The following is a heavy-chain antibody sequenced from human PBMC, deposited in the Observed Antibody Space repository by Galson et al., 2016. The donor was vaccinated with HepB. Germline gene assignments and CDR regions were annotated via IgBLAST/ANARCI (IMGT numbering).Heavy chain of an antibody. Sequence: SLRLSCAASGFTFSRHGLHWVRQVPGAGLEWVAAIWFDGSNKFYGDSVRGRFTISRDSSKNMLYLQMNSLRVEDTAVYYCARDPGRGCTGYVCGIFDSWGQGTLVTVSS. CDR1: GFTFSRHG. D-gene: IGHD2-8*02. V-gene: IGHV3-33*01. CDR3: ARDPGRGCTGYVCGIFDS. CDR2: IWFDGSNK. J-gene: IGHJ4*02.